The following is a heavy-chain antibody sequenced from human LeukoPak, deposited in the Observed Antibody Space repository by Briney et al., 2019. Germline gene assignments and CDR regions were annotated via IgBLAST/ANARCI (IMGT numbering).Heavy chain of an antibody. J-gene: IGHJ4*02. Sequence: ASETLSLTCTVSGGSISSHYWSWIRQPPGKGLEWIGYIYYSGSTNYNPSLKSRATISVDTSKNQFSLKLSSVTAADTAVYYCAREVSSSFDYWGQGTLVTVSS. CDR3: AREVSSSFDY. CDR2: IYYSGST. V-gene: IGHV4-59*11. CDR1: GGSISSHY. D-gene: IGHD6-6*01.